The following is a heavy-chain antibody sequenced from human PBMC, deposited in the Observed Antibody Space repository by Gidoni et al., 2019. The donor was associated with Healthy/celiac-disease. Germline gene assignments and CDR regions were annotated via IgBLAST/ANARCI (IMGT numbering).Heavy chain of an antibody. Sequence: EVQLVESGGGLVQPGGSLRLSCAASGFTFSSYWMSWVRQASGKGLEWVANIKQDGSEKYYVDSVKGRFTISSDNAKNSLYLQMNSLRAEDTAVYYCARGYSSWFGELLNPLDYWGQGTLVTASS. CDR2: IKQDGSEK. D-gene: IGHD3-10*01. CDR3: ARGYSSWFGELLNPLDY. V-gene: IGHV3-7*03. CDR1: GFTFSSYW. J-gene: IGHJ4*02.